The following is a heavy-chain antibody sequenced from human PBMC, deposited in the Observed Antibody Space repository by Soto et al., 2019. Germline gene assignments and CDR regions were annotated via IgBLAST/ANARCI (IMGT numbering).Heavy chain of an antibody. Sequence: QVQPQQWGAGLLKPSETLSLTCAVSGEPFTDHFCTWIRQAPGKGLEWIGEINHGGRTYFNPSLKSRVTLSVDTSKNQFSLVLVSLTAADTGVYYCARGRVTNYYYYGADVWGQGTTVTVSS. D-gene: IGHD2-8*01. V-gene: IGHV4-34*02. CDR1: GEPFTDHF. J-gene: IGHJ6*02. CDR2: INHGGRT. CDR3: ARGRVTNYYYYGADV.